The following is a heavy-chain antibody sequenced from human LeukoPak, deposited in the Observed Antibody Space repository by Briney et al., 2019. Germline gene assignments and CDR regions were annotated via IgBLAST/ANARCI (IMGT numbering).Heavy chain of an antibody. V-gene: IGHV3-64D*09. J-gene: IGHJ3*02. CDR3: VKSRYCSSTSCLGAFDI. CDR2: ISSNGGST. CDR1: GFTFSSYA. D-gene: IGHD2-2*01. Sequence: GGSLRLPCSASGFTFSSYAMHWVRQAPGKGLEYVSAISSNGGSTYYADSVKGRFTISRDNSKNTLYLQMSSLRAEDTAVYYCVKSRYCSSTSCLGAFDIWGQGTMVTVSS.